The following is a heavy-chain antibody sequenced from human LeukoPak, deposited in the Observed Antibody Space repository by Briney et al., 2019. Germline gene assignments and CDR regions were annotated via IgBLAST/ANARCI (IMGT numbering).Heavy chain of an antibody. CDR1: GYTFTNYA. CDR2: INAGHGNT. J-gene: IGHJ4*02. V-gene: IGHV1-3*03. Sequence: GASVKVSCKASGYTFTNYAMHWVRQAPGQRLEWMGWINAGHGNTKYSQEFQGRVTMTEDTSTDTAYMELSSLRSEDTAVYYCATHSYYYDSSGWGQGTLVTVSS. CDR3: ATHSYYYDSSG. D-gene: IGHD3-22*01.